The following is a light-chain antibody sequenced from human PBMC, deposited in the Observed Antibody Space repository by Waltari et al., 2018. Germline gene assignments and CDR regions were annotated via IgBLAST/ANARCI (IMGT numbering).Light chain of an antibody. CDR1: ESVSRA. V-gene: IGKV3-20*01. CDR3: QHYLRIPVT. Sequence: EIALTRSPGTLSLSVGERATVSCRASESVSRALAWYQQKPGQAPRLLIYGASTRATGIPDRFSGSGSGTDFSLTISRLEPDEFAVYYCQHYLRIPVTFGQGTTVEI. CDR2: GAS. J-gene: IGKJ1*01.